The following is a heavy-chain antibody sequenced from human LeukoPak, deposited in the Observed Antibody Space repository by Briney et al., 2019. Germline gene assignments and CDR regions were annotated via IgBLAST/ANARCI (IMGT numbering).Heavy chain of an antibody. D-gene: IGHD1-1*01. CDR1: GYSNSIDYY. CDR3: SRATATGYFDP. J-gene: IGHJ5*02. V-gene: IGHV4-38-2*01. CDR2: IYHSGMT. Sequence: PSETLSLTCAVSGYSNSIDYYWGWLRQPPRKGLEWIGSIYHSGMTYYNPSLKSRVTISIDTAKNQFSLKLTSVAAADTAVYHCSRATATGYFDPWGQGTLVTVSS.